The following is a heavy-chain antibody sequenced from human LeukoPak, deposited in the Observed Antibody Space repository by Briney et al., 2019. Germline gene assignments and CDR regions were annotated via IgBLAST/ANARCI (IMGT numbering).Heavy chain of an antibody. CDR2: SFYSGYT. Sequence: SETLSLTCTVSGGSISSRSHYWGWIRQPPGTGLEWIGTSFYSGYTYYNPSLKSRVTISVDTSKNQFSLKLDSVTAADTAVYYCARHRHSHCYDYWGQGTLVTVSS. V-gene: IGHV4-39*01. J-gene: IGHJ4*02. CDR1: GGSISSRSHY. D-gene: IGHD5-18*01. CDR3: ARHRHSHCYDY.